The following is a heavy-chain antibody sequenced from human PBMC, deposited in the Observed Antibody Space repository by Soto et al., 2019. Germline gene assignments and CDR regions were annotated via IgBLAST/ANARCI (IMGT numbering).Heavy chain of an antibody. CDR1: GLIFSGYW. CDR3: VAGLDY. V-gene: IGHV3-74*01. D-gene: IGHD6-13*01. CDR2: INGDGSVT. J-gene: IGHJ4*02. Sequence: GGSLRLSCAASGLIFSGYWMYWVRQGPGKGLVWISRINGDGSVTNYADSVKGRFTISRDNANNTLYLQMNSLRLEDTAVYYCVAGLDYWGQGTLVTVSS.